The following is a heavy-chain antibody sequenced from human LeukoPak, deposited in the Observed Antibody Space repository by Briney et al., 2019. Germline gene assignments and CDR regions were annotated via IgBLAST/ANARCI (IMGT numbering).Heavy chain of an antibody. Sequence: ASVKVSCKASGYTFTSYYMHWVRQAPGQGLEWMGIINPSGGSTSYAQKFQGRVTMTRDMSTSTVYMELSSLRSEDTAVYYCARDHCTNGVCYGSDWFDPWGQGTLVTVSS. CDR3: ARDHCTNGVCYGSDWFDP. CDR2: INPSGGST. V-gene: IGHV1-46*01. D-gene: IGHD2-8*01. CDR1: GYTFTSYY. J-gene: IGHJ5*02.